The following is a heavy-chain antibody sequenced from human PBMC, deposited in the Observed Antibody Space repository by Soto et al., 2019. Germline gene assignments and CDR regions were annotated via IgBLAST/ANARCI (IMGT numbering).Heavy chain of an antibody. V-gene: IGHV1-24*01. J-gene: IGHJ4*02. CDR3: ATATLITLMRWAFDY. CDR2: FDPEDGET. D-gene: IGHD3-22*01. Sequence: ASVKVSCKVSGDTLTQLSIYWVRQAPGKGLEWMGGFDPEDGETIYAQKFQGRVTMTEDTSTDTAYMELSSLRSEDTAVYYCATATLITLMRWAFDYWGQGTLVTVSS. CDR1: GDTLTQLS.